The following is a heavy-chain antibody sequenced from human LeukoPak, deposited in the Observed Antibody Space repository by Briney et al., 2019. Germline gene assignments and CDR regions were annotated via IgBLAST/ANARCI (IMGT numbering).Heavy chain of an antibody. CDR1: GFTFIDYA. V-gene: IGHV3-23*01. D-gene: IGHD2-21*02. CDR3: AKTPDIVVVTAITGSFDY. CDR2: ISGSGGST. J-gene: IGHJ4*02. Sequence: PGGSLRLSCAASGFTFIDYAMSWVRQAPGKGLEWVSAISGSGGSTYYADSVKGRFTISRDNSKNTLYLQMNSLRAEDTAVYYCAKTPDIVVVTAITGSFDYWGQGTLVTVSS.